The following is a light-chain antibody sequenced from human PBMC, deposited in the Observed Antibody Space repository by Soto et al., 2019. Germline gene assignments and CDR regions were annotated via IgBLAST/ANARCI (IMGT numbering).Light chain of an antibody. V-gene: IGKV1-8*01. CDR1: QGISSY. CDR3: QQYDNWPT. CDR2: AAS. Sequence: AILMTQSPSSFSASTGDRGTITCRASQGISSYLAWYQQKPGKAPKLLIYAASTLQSGVPSRFSGSGSGTDFTLTISCLQSEDFAVYYCQQYDNWPTFGQGTKVDIK. J-gene: IGKJ1*01.